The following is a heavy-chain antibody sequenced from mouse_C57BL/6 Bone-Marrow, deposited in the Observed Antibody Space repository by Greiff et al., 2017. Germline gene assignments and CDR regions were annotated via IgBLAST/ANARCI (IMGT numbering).Heavy chain of an antibody. V-gene: IGHV3-6*01. CDR3: ARYRHYYGSSSYAMDY. Sequence: EVKVEESGPGLVKPSQSLSLTCSVTGYSITSGYYWNWIRQFPGNKLEWMGYISYDGSNNYNPSLKNRISITRDPSKNQFFLKLNSVTTEDTAAYYCARYRHYYGSSSYAMDYWGQGTSVTVSS. CDR2: ISYDGSN. D-gene: IGHD1-1*01. CDR1: GYSITSGYY. J-gene: IGHJ4*01.